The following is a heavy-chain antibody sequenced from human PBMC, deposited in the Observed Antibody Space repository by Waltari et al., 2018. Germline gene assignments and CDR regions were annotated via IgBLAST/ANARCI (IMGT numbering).Heavy chain of an antibody. CDR3: VTGLTTVTAKDYFDH. D-gene: IGHD4-17*01. V-gene: IGHV3-7*01. CDR1: GLALGSVC. J-gene: IGHJ4*02. Sequence: EVQLVESGGGSVQPGGSLGLSWASLGLALGSVCINWVRPAPGKGLEWVANIKQDGSEKNYVDSVEGRFSISRDNAQNSLYLQMNSLRAEDTAIYYCVTGLTTVTAKDYFDHWGQGALVTVSS. CDR2: IKQDGSEK.